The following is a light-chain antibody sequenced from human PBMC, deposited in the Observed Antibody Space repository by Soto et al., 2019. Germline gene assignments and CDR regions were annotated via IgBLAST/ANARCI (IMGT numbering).Light chain of an antibody. CDR1: QGISNY. V-gene: IGKV1-27*01. Sequence: IQMTQSPSSLSASVGDRVTITCRASQGISNYLAWYQQNQWQVPKLLIYTASTLQSGVPSRFSGSGSGTDFPVTISRLQPEDDATYYCQTYTGAPWTFGQGTKVEIK. J-gene: IGKJ1*01. CDR3: QTYTGAPWT. CDR2: TAS.